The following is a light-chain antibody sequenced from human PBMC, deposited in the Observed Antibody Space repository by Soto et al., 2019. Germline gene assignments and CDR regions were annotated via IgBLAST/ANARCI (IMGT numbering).Light chain of an antibody. V-gene: IGLV1-47*02. CDR3: AAWDDSLSGWV. Sequence: QSVLTQPPSASGTPGQRVTISCSGSSSNIGTNFVYWYLQLPGTAPKLLIFNNNQRPSGVPDRFSGSKSGTSASLAISGLRSEDEADYYCAAWDDSLSGWVFGGGTQLTVL. J-gene: IGLJ7*01. CDR2: NNN. CDR1: SSNIGTNF.